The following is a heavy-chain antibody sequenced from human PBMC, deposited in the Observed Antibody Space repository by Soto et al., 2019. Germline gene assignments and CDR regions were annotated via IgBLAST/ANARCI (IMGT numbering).Heavy chain of an antibody. CDR1: GYTFTSYG. D-gene: IGHD2-2*02. CDR2: ISAYNGNT. J-gene: IGHJ4*02. Sequence: ASVKVSCKASGYTFTSYGISWVRQAPGQGLEWMGWISAYNGNTNYAQKLQGRVTMTTDTSTSTAYMELRSLRSDDTAVYYCARDYCSSTSCYRFLDYWGQGTLVTVSS. V-gene: IGHV1-18*01. CDR3: ARDYCSSTSCYRFLDY.